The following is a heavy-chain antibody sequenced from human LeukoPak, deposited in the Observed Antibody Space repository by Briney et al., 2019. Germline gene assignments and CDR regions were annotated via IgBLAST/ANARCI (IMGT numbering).Heavy chain of an antibody. J-gene: IGHJ4*02. V-gene: IGHV3-21*01. Sequence: GGSLRLSCAASGFTFSSYSMNWVRQAPGKGLEWVSSISSSSSYIYYADSVKGRFTISRDNAKNSLHLQMNSLRAEDTAVYYCARDIGEWFGERWAFDDYWGQGTLVTVSS. D-gene: IGHD3-10*01. CDR2: ISSSSSYI. CDR3: ARDIGEWFGERWAFDDY. CDR1: GFTFSSYS.